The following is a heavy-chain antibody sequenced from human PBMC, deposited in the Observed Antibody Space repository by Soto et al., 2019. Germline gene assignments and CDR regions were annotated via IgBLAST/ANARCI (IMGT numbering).Heavy chain of an antibody. D-gene: IGHD3-10*01. CDR1: GYTFSSYW. Sequence: WGPLRLSCAASGYTFSSYWVSWVRQASGKGLEWVANIKQDGSEKYYVGSVKGRFTISRNNAKNSLFLQMHSLRAEDTAVYYCARDSRESSSLWYMDVWGKGATVTVSS. V-gene: IGHV3-7*01. J-gene: IGHJ6*03. CDR3: ARDSRESSSLWYMDV. CDR2: IKQDGSEK.